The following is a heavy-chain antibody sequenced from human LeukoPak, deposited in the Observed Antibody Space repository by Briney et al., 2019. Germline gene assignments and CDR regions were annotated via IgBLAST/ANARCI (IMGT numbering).Heavy chain of an antibody. V-gene: IGHV4-39*07. CDR1: GGSISSSSYY. J-gene: IGHJ2*01. D-gene: IGHD2-2*02. CDR3: ARVEGTSCYKTPCETYWYSDL. CDR2: IYYSGST. Sequence: SETLSLTCTVSGGSISSSSYYWGWIRQPPGKGLEWIGSIYYSGSTYYNPSLKSRVTISVDTSKNQFSLKLSSVTAADTAVYYCARVEGTSCYKTPCETYWYSDLWGRGTLVTVSS.